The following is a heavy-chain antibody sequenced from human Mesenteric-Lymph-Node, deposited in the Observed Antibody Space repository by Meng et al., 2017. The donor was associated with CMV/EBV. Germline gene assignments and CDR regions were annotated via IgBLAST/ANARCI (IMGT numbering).Heavy chain of an antibody. D-gene: IGHD6-13*01. J-gene: IGHJ4*02. CDR1: GSALSTSGVG. CDR3: AHSSGIAAAGPFYFDY. Sequence: QITLKESGPTLVKPTQTLTLTCTFSGSALSTSGVGVGWIRQPPGKALEWLALIYWDDDKRYSPSLKSRLTITKDTSKNQVVLTMTNMDPVDTATYYCAHSSGIAAAGPFYFDYWGQGTMVTVSS. V-gene: IGHV2-5*02. CDR2: IYWDDDK.